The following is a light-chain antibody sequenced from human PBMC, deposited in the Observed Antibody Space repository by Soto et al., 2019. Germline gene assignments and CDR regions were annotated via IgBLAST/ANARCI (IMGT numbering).Light chain of an antibody. CDR1: QSVSSNY. CDR3: QQYGSSPTWT. J-gene: IGKJ1*01. Sequence: ESVLTQSPGTLSLSPGERATLSCRASQSVSSNYLAWYQQKPGQAPRLLIYGASTRATCIPDRFSGSGYGTDFTLTISRLEPDDSAVYYCQQYGSSPTWTFGQGTKVEIK. V-gene: IGKV3-20*01. CDR2: GAS.